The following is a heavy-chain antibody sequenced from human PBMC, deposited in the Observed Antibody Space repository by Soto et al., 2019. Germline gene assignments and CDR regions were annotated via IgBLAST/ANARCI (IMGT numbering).Heavy chain of an antibody. CDR3: ATTLEPVYGMDV. CDR2: IYYSGST. Sequence: SETLSLTCTVSGCSISSGDYYWSWIRQPPGKGLEWIGYIYYSGSTYYNPSLKSRVTISVDTSKNQFSLKLSSVTAADTAVYYCATTLEPVYGMDVWGQGTTVTVSS. CDR1: GCSISSGDYY. J-gene: IGHJ6*02. D-gene: IGHD1-1*01. V-gene: IGHV4-30-4*01.